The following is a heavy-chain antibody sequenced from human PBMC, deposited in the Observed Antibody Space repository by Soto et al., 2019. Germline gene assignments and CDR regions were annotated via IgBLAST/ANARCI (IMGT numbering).Heavy chain of an antibody. CDR3: AREGVPWYDSVWGSYRYFDS. CDR2: INAGTGNT. CDR1: GYSFTSYA. D-gene: IGHD3-16*02. Sequence: QVHLVQSGAEEKKPGASVKVSCKASGYSFTSYAMHWVRQAPGQRLEWMGWINAGTGNTKYSQKFQGRLTITRDTSATTAYMELSGLRSEDTAVYFCAREGVPWYDSVWGSYRYFDSWGQGTLVTVSS. J-gene: IGHJ4*02. V-gene: IGHV1-3*05.